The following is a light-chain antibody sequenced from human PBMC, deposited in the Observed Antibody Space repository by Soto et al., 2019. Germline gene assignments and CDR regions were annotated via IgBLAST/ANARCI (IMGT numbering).Light chain of an antibody. CDR3: QQYGDWPPDT. CDR1: QSVSRN. J-gene: IGKJ2*01. CDR2: DAS. Sequence: EIVMTQSPATLSVSPGERATLSCRASQSVSRNLAWYQLKPGQPPRLLIYDASTRATGVPARFGGSGSGTEFTVTISGLQAEDFAVYYCQQYGDWPPDTFGQGTKVEI. V-gene: IGKV3-15*01.